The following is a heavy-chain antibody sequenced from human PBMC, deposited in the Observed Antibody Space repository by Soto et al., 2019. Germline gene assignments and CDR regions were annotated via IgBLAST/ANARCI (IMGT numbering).Heavy chain of an antibody. CDR3: ARSPRSSPYFCV. V-gene: IGHV5-51*01. D-gene: IGHD6-13*01. Sequence: GESLKISCQCSGYTFSNFWIGWVRQLPEQGLEWMGIIYPGDHETRYSPSFLGKVTISAEKSINTAYLQWSSLEASDSAFYFCARSPRSSPYFCVWGQGALVTVSS. J-gene: IGHJ4*02. CDR1: GYTFSNFW. CDR2: IYPGDHET.